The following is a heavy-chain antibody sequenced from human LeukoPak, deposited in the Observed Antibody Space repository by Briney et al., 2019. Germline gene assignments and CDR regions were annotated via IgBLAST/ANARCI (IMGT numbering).Heavy chain of an antibody. CDR1: GGSFSGYY. Sequence: PSETLSLTCAVYGGSFSGYYWNWIRQPPGKGLEWIGEINHSGSTHYNPSLKSRVTMSVDTSKNQFSMKLSSVTAADTAVYYCARDETTPLPGAYWGQGTLVTVS. CDR3: ARDETTPLPGAY. J-gene: IGHJ4*02. D-gene: IGHD1-14*01. V-gene: IGHV4-34*01. CDR2: INHSGST.